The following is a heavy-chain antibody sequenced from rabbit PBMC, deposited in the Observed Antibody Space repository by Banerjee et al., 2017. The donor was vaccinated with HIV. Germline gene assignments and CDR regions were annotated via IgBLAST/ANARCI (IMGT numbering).Heavy chain of an antibody. CDR2: IYAGSGIT. J-gene: IGHJ4*01. D-gene: IGHD5-1*01. V-gene: IGHV1S40*01. CDR3: ARAYVDGSVGVWNL. Sequence: RQAPGKGLELIACIYAGSGITWYASWVNGRFTISKTSSTTVTLQMTSLTAADTATYFCARAYVDGSVGVWNLWGQGTLVTVS.